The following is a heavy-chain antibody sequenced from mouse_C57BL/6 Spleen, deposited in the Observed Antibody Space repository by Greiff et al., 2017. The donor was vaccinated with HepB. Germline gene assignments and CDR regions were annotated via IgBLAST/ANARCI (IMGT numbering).Heavy chain of an antibody. V-gene: IGHV1-72*01. D-gene: IGHD1-1*01. CDR3: ARGGSTYAMDY. Sequence: QVQLQQPGAELVKPGASVKLSCKASGYTFTSYWMHWVKQRPGRGLEWIGRFDPNSGGTKYNEKFKSKATLTVDKPSSTAYMQLSSLTSEDSAVYYCARGGSTYAMDYWGQGTSVTVSS. CDR2: FDPNSGGT. CDR1: GYTFTSYW. J-gene: IGHJ4*01.